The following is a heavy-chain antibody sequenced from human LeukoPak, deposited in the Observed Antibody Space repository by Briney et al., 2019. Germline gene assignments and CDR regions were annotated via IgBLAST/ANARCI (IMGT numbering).Heavy chain of an antibody. CDR3: ASDKTAQLDNYYYYMDV. CDR1: GFTFSSHG. D-gene: IGHD6-13*01. V-gene: IGHV3-23*01. CDR2: ISGSGDNT. J-gene: IGHJ6*03. Sequence: GGTLRLSCAASGFTFSSHGMSWVRQAPGKGLEGVSTISGSGDNTYYADSVKGRFTISRDNGKNSLYLQMNSLRAEDTAVYYCASDKTAQLDNYYYYMDVWGKGTTVTISS.